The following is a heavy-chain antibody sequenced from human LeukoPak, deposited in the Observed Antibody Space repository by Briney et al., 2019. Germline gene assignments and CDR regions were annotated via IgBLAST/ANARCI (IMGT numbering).Heavy chain of an antibody. Sequence: SETLSLTCTVSGGSISSSSYYWGWIRQPPGKGLEWIGSIYYSGSTYYNPSLKSRVTISVDTSKNHFSLKLSSVTAADTAVYYCARHGGYSNYYWFDPWGQGTLVTVSS. CDR1: GGSISSSSYY. V-gene: IGHV4-39*01. CDR3: ARHGGYSNYYWFDP. D-gene: IGHD4-11*01. J-gene: IGHJ5*02. CDR2: IYYSGST.